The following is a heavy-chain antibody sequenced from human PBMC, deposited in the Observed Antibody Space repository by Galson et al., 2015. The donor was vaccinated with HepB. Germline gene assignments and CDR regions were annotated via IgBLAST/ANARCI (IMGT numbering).Heavy chain of an antibody. J-gene: IGHJ1*01. D-gene: IGHD6-13*01. CDR3: ARDRSGFSSSWRYFQH. CDR2: LWYAGSNK. CDR1: EFTFSSYP. V-gene: IGHV3-33*08. Sequence: SLSLSCAASEFTFSSYPIRCVRPAPGNRLVWVAFLWYAGSNKYYADSVQGRFTISRDNSRNTLYLQMNSLRAEDTAVYYCARDRSGFSSSWRYFQHWGQGTLVTVSS.